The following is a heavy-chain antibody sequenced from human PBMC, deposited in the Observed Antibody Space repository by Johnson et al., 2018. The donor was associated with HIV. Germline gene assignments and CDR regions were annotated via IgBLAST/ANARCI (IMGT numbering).Heavy chain of an antibody. CDR1: GFTFSNYA. J-gene: IGHJ3*02. Sequence: VQLVESGGGVVRPGRSLRLSCAASGFTFSNYAIHWVRQAPGKGLEWVGRIKSKTDGGTTDYAAPVNGRFTVSRDNSKNTLYLQMNSLRAEDTAVYYCARAEQLAGGAFDIWGQGTMVTVSS. D-gene: IGHD6-6*01. CDR2: IKSKTDGGTT. V-gene: IGHV3-15*01. CDR3: ARAEQLAGGAFDI.